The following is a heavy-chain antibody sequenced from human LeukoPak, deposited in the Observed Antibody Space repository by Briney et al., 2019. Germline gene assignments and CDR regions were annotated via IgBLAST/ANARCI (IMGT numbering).Heavy chain of an antibody. V-gene: IGHV3-23*01. D-gene: IGHD3-22*01. J-gene: IGHJ4*02. CDR3: ARSFPLYYDSSGYSV. Sequence: GSLRLSCAASGFTFSSYAMSWVRQAPGKGLEWVSAISGSGGSTYYADSVKGRFTISRDNSKNTLYLQMNSLRAEDTAVYYCARSFPLYYDSSGYSVWGQGTLVTVSS. CDR1: GFTFSSYA. CDR2: ISGSGGST.